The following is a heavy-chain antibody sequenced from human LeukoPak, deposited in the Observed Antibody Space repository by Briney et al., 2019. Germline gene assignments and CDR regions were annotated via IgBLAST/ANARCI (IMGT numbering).Heavy chain of an antibody. D-gene: IGHD6-13*01. CDR1: GFSLSNAW. CDR3: TTIRAAGGL. CDR2: IKSRTDGGTR. Sequence: GGSLRLSCAASGFSLSNAWMIWVRQAPGKGLEWVGRIKSRTDGGTRDYAAPVKGRFTISRDDSKNTLYLQMNSLKTDDTAVYYCTTIRAAGGLWGQGTLVTVSS. J-gene: IGHJ4*02. V-gene: IGHV3-15*01.